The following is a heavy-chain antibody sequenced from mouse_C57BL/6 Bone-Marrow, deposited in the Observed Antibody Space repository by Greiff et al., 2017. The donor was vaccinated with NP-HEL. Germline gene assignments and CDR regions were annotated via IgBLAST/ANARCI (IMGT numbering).Heavy chain of an antibody. D-gene: IGHD2-10*01. CDR1: GYSFTDYN. CDR2: INPNYGTT. CDR3: ARVGVLLWSPYYFDY. V-gene: IGHV1-39*01. Sequence: EVKLMESGPELVKPGASVKISCKASGYSFTDYNMNWVKQSNGKSLEWIGVINPNYGTTSYNQKFKGKATLTVDQSSSTAYMQLNSLTSEDSAVYYCARVGVLLWSPYYFDYWGQGTTLTVSS. J-gene: IGHJ2*01.